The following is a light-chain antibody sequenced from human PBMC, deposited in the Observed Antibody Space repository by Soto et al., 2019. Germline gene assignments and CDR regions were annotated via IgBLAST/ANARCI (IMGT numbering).Light chain of an antibody. V-gene: IGKV1-33*01. Sequence: DIQMTQSPSSLSAPVGDRVTITCQASQDISNYLNWYQQKAGKAPKLLIYDASNVETGVPSRFSVSGSGTDFTFTISILPTEDIATYYCQQYDNFTPSTFGQGSKLQIK. CDR3: QQYDNFTPST. CDR1: QDISNY. CDR2: DAS. J-gene: IGKJ2*02.